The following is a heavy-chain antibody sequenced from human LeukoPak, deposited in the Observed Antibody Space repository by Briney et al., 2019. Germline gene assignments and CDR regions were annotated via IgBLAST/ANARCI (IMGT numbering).Heavy chain of an antibody. Sequence: GGPLRLSCAASGFTFSSYAMSWVRQAPGKGLEWVSAISGSGGSTYYADSVKGRFTISRDNSRNTLYLQMNSLRAEDTAVYYCAKGVGYDILTGYSSWGQGTLVTVSS. D-gene: IGHD3-9*01. J-gene: IGHJ5*02. CDR2: ISGSGGST. CDR3: AKGVGYDILTGYSS. CDR1: GFTFSSYA. V-gene: IGHV3-23*01.